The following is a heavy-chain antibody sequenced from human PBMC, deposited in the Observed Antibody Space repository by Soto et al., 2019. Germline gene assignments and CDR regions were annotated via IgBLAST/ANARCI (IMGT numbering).Heavy chain of an antibody. CDR3: ARSTMTYYYYGMDV. J-gene: IGHJ6*02. Sequence: SETLSLTCTVSGGSISSSSYYWGWIRQPPGKGLEWIGSIYYSGSTYYNPSLKSRVTISVDTSKNQFSLKLSSVTAADTAVYYCARSTMTYYYYGMDVWGQGTTVTVSS. CDR1: GGSISSSSYY. CDR2: IYYSGST. V-gene: IGHV4-39*01. D-gene: IGHD2-21*02.